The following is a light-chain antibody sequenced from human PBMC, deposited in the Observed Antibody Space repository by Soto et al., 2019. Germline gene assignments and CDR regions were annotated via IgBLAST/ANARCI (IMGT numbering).Light chain of an antibody. V-gene: IGLV2-8*01. CDR1: SSDFGGTNY. Sequence: QSALTQPPSASGSPGQSVTISCTGASSDFGGTNYVSWYQQHPGKAPKLMIFEVTKRPSGVPDRFSGSKSGNTASLTVSGLQAEVAADYSCTSYAGSYADVVFGGGTKVTVL. CDR2: EVT. J-gene: IGLJ2*01. CDR3: TSYAGSYADVV.